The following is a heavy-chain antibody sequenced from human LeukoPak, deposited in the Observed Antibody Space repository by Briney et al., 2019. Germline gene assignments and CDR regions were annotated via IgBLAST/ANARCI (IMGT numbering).Heavy chain of an antibody. D-gene: IGHD5-24*01. CDR3: ARGGGGVGYNL. Sequence: SETLSLTCTASGGSIISYYWSWIRQPPGKGLEWIGYICYSGSTNYNPSLKSRVTISVDTYKNQFSLQLSYMTAADRAVYYCARGGGGVGYNLWGQGTLVTVSS. CDR2: ICYSGST. V-gene: IGHV4-59*01. J-gene: IGHJ4*02. CDR1: GGSIISYY.